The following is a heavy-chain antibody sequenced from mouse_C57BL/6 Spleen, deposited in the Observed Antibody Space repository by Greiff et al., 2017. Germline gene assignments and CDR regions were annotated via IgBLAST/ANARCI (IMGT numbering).Heavy chain of an antibody. Sequence: EVKLMESGPGLVKPSQSLSLTCSVTGYSITSGYYWNWIRQFPGNKLEWMGYISYDGSNNYNPSLKNRISITRDTSKNQFFLKLNSVTTEDTATYYCARKANPYYFDYWGQGTTLTVSS. J-gene: IGHJ2*01. V-gene: IGHV3-6*01. CDR1: GYSITSGYY. CDR2: ISYDGSN. CDR3: ARKANPYYFDY. D-gene: IGHD3-2*02.